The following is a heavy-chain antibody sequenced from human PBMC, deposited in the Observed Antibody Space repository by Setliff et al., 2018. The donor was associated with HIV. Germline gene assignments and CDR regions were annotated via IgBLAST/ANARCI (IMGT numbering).Heavy chain of an antibody. Sequence: PGGSLRLSCAASGFTFSSYTMNWVRQAPGKGLEWVAFIWYDGNNIKYADSVKGRFTISRDNSKNTLYLQMNSLRIEDSGANYCANSYSASGNYHYYDYLDVWGKGTTVTVSS. CDR1: GFTFSSYT. J-gene: IGHJ6*03. V-gene: IGHV3-30*02. D-gene: IGHD3-10*01. CDR2: IWYDGNNI. CDR3: ANSYSASGNYHYYDYLDV.